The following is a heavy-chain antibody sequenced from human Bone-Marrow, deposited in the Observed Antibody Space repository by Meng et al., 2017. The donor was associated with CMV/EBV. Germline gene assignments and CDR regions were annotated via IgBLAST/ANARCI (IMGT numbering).Heavy chain of an antibody. V-gene: IGHV3-30*04. CDR2: ISYDGSNK. CDR1: GFTFSSYA. D-gene: IGHD3-10*01. Sequence: GESLKISCAASGFTFSSYAMHWVRQAPGKGLEWVAVISYDGSNKYYADSVKGRFTISRDNSKNTLYLQLSSLRAEDTALYYCARDHTISPHFDYWGQGTLVTVSS. J-gene: IGHJ4*02. CDR3: ARDHTISPHFDY.